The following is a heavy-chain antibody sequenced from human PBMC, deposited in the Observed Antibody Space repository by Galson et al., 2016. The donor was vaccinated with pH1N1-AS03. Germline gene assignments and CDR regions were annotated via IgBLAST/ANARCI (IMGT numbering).Heavy chain of an antibody. CDR2: MNPNSGNT. J-gene: IGHJ6*02. Sequence: SVKVSCKVSGYTFTSYDINWVRQATGQGLEWMGWMNPNSGNTGYAQKFQGRVTMTRNTSISTAYMELSSLRSEDTAVYYCASRCSSTSCLYYYYGMDVWGQGTTVTVSS. D-gene: IGHD2-2*01. V-gene: IGHV1-8*01. CDR1: GYTFTSYD. CDR3: ASRCSSTSCLYYYYGMDV.